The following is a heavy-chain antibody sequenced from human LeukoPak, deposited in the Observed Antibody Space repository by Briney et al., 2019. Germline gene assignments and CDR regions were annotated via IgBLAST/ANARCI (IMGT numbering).Heavy chain of an antibody. CDR2: INAGNGNT. J-gene: IGHJ6*03. CDR3: ARAPGGIRASYYYYMDV. D-gene: IGHD1-26*01. Sequence: ASVKVSCKASGYTFTSYAMHRVRQAPGQRLEWMGWINAGNGNTKYSQEFQGRVTITRDTSASTAYMELSSLRSEDMAVYYCARAPGGIRASYYYYMDVWGKGTTVTVSS. CDR1: GYTFTSYA. V-gene: IGHV1-3*03.